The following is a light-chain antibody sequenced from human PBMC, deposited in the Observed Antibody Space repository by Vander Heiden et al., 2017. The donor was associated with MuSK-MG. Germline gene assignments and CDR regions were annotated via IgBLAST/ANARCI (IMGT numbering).Light chain of an antibody. CDR1: QSISDW. CDR2: KAS. V-gene: IGKV1-5*03. CDR3: RQYSRYPYT. J-gene: IGKJ2*01. Sequence: DIQMTQSPSTLSASIGDRVTITCRASQSISDWVTWYQQKPGKPPKSLIFKASTLQSGVPARFSGSGSGTEFTLTISSLQPDDFAVYYCRQYSRYPYTFGQGTKLESK.